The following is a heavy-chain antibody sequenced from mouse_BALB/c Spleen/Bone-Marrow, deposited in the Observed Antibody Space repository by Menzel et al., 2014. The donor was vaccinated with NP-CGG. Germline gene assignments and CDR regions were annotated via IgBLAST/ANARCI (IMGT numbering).Heavy chain of an antibody. Sequence: EVKLVESGGGLVQPGGSLKLSCAASGFDFRRYWMNWVRQAPGKGLEWIGEINSDSSTINYSPSLMGKFIISRDNTKNTLYLQMSKVKTEDTALYYCVIEGIRPWFYYWGQGTLVTVSS. CDR1: GFDFRRYW. J-gene: IGHJ3*01. CDR3: VIEGIRPWFYY. CDR2: INSDSSTI. V-gene: IGHV4-1*02.